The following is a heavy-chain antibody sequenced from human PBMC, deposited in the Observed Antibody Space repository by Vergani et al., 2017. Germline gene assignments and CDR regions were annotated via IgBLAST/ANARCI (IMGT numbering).Heavy chain of an antibody. D-gene: IGHD3-10*01. CDR1: EFTFSNYA. Sequence: EVQLLESGGGLVQPGGSLRLTCAASEFTFSNYAMNWVRQAPGKGLEWVSGISGSGVSAYYTDSVKGRFTSSRDNSKNMLFLQMNNLRTEDTAIYYCAKQYFVSGNYLFDYWGQGTLVTVSS. J-gene: IGHJ4*02. CDR2: ISGSGVSA. V-gene: IGHV3-23*01. CDR3: AKQYFVSGNYLFDY.